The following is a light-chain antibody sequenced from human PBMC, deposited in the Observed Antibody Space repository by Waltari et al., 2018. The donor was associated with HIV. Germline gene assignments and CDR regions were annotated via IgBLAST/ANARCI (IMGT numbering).Light chain of an antibody. Sequence: SYELNQPPAVSVSPGQRARITCSGEALPQNYASWYQQKSCPAAVLALYEDYKRPSGIPGRFSGSSSGTMATLTISGAQVEDEADYYCYSTDNSDNHKRVFGGGTKLTGL. CDR2: EDY. V-gene: IGLV3-10*01. CDR1: ALPQNY. CDR3: YSTDNSDNHKRV. J-gene: IGLJ3*02.